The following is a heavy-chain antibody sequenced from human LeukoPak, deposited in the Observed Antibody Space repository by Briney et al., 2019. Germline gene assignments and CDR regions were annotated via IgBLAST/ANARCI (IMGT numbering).Heavy chain of an antibody. D-gene: IGHD1-14*01. V-gene: IGHV3-53*01. CDR1: GFTVSSNS. J-gene: IGHJ4*02. Sequence: GALRLSCTVSGFTVSSNSMSWVRQAPGKGLEWVSFIYSDNTHYSDSVKGRFTISRDNSKNTLYLQMNSLRAEDTAVYYCECNLRLWGQGTLVTVSS. CDR2: IYSDNT. CDR3: ECNLRL.